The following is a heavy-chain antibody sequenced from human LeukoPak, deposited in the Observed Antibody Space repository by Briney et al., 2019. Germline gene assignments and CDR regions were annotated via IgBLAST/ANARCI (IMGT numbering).Heavy chain of an antibody. CDR2: IYSGGST. V-gene: IGHV3-53*01. Sequence: GGSLRLSCADSGFTVSSNYMSWVRQAPGKGVEWVSVIYSGGSTYYADSVKGRFTISRDNFKNTLYLQMNSLRAEDTAVYYCARVWAAAQGGPWFDPWGQGTLVTVSS. CDR1: GFTVSSNY. CDR3: ARVWAAAQGGPWFDP. J-gene: IGHJ5*02. D-gene: IGHD6-13*01.